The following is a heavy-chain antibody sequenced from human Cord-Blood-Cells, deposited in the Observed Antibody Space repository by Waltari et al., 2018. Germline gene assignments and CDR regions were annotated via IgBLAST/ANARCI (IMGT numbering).Heavy chain of an antibody. CDR3: ARDPTYYYDSSGYSFDY. CDR2: VNPKSGGT. D-gene: IGHD3-22*01. CDR1: GYTFTGYY. Sequence: QVQLVQSGAEVKKPGASVKVSCKASGYTFTGYYMHWVRQAPGQGLAWMGWVNPKSGGTNYAQKFQGRVTMTRDTSISTAYMGLSRLRSDDTAVYYCARDPTYYYDSSGYSFDYWGQGTLVTVSS. J-gene: IGHJ4*02. V-gene: IGHV1-2*02.